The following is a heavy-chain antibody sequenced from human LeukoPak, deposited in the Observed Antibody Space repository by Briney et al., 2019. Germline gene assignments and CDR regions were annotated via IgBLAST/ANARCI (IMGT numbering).Heavy chain of an antibody. Sequence: GASVKVSCKASGYTFTSYDINWVRQATGQGLEWMGYMNPASGNTGYAQKFQGRVTMTTDTSISTAYMELSSLRSEDTAVYYCARVPREIASTWGQGTMVTVSS. CDR3: ARVPREIAST. J-gene: IGHJ3*01. CDR1: GYTFTSYD. CDR2: MNPASGNT. V-gene: IGHV1-8*01. D-gene: IGHD3-16*02.